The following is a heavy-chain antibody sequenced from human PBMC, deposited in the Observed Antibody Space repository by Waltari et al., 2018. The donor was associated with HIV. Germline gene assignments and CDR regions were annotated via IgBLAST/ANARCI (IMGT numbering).Heavy chain of an antibody. CDR3: ARPPTN. J-gene: IGHJ4*02. D-gene: IGHD1-26*01. CDR1: GGSISSISYY. Sequence: HLQLQESGPGLVKPSETLSLTCTVSGGSISSISYYWGWIRQPPGKGLEWIGSSYYSGSTDYNPSRKSRVTISVDTSKNQFSLKLSSVTAADTAVYYCARPPTNWGQGTLVTVSS. CDR2: SYYSGST. V-gene: IGHV4-39*01.